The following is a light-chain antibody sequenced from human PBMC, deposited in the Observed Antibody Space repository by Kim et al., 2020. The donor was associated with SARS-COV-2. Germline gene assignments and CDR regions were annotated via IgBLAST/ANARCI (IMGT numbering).Light chain of an antibody. CDR3: QKYDSAPFT. V-gene: IGKV1-27*01. Sequence: SSVGDRGTITCRASQGISNYLGWYQQKAGKVPKLLIYAASTLQSGVPSRFSGSGSGTDFTLTISSLQPEDVATYYCQKYDSAPFTFGGGTRVEIK. CDR2: AAS. J-gene: IGKJ4*01. CDR1: QGISNY.